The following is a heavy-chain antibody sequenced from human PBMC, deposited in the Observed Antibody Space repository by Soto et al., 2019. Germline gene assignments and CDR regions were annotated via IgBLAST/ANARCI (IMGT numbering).Heavy chain of an antibody. D-gene: IGHD3-9*01. CDR3: AREGTKTYSDILTGYYPHDPFHL. J-gene: IGHJ3*01. CDR2: ISAYNGNT. CDR1: FCTIANIG. V-gene: IGHV1-18*04. Sequence: ASLKVICKASFCTIANIGIISVRQAPGQGLEWMGWISAYNGNTNYAQKLQGRVTMTTDTSTSTAYMELRSLRSDDTAVYYCAREGTKTYSDILTGYYPHDPFHLWGQGTMVTVSS.